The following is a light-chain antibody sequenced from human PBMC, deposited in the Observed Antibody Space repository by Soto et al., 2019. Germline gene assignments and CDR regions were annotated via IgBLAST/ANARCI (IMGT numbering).Light chain of an antibody. Sequence: EIVMTQSPATLSVSPGERATLSCRASQSVSSNLAWYQQKPGQAPRLLIYDASNRATGIPARFSGSGSGTDFTLTISSLEPEDFAVYYCQQRSNWPRTFRQGTKVDIK. CDR1: QSVSSN. CDR2: DAS. CDR3: QQRSNWPRT. V-gene: IGKV3-11*01. J-gene: IGKJ1*01.